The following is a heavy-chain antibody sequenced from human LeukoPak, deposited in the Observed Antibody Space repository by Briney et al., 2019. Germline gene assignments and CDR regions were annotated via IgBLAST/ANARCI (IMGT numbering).Heavy chain of an antibody. CDR3: ARSFNGSPGGAFDI. J-gene: IGHJ3*02. CDR1: GGPISSGGYS. Sequence: SQTLSLTCAVSGGPISSGGYSWSWIRQPPGKGLEWIGYIYHSGSTYYNPSLKSRVTISVDRSKNQFSLKLSSVTAADTAVYYCARSFNGSPGGAFDIWGQGTMVTVSS. CDR2: IYHSGST. V-gene: IGHV4-30-2*01. D-gene: IGHD1-26*01.